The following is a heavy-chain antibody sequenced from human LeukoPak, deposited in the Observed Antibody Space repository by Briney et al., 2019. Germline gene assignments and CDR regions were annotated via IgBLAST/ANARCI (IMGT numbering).Heavy chain of an antibody. J-gene: IGHJ6*02. D-gene: IGHD2-15*01. CDR1: GGSTSSGAYY. CDR2: IYYTGNT. Sequence: SETLSLTCTVSGGSTSSGAYYGSWIRQHPGKGLEWIGYIYYTGNTHYNPSLKSRVGLSVDTAKNQFSLHLSSVTAADTAVYYCARLIADGMDVWGQGTTVTVSS. V-gene: IGHV4-30-4*08. CDR3: ARLIADGMDV.